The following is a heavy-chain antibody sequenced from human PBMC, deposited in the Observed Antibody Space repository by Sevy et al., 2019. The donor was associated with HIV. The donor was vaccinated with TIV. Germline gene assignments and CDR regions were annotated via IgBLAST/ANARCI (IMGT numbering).Heavy chain of an antibody. V-gene: IGHV3-49*04. D-gene: IGHD6-13*01. CDR2: IRSKAYGGTT. CDR1: GFTFGDYA. Sequence: GGSLRLSCTASGFTFGDYAMSWVRQAPGKGLEWVGFIRSKAYGGTTEYAASVKGRFTISRDDSKSIAYLQMNSLKTEDTAVYYCTRDPGIAAAGLYYYYYYGMDVWGQGTTVTVSS. J-gene: IGHJ6*02. CDR3: TRDPGIAAAGLYYYYYYGMDV.